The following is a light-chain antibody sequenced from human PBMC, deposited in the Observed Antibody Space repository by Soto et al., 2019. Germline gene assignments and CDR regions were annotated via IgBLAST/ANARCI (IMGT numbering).Light chain of an antibody. CDR2: EVS. J-gene: IGLJ2*01. Sequence: QSVLTQPASVSGSPGLSITISCTGTSSDIGSYNLVSWYQQYPGKAPKFILYEVSKRPTGVPNRFTGSKSGNTASLTISGLQSGDERAYYCCSYVGIRSFVVGRGTKLTVL. CDR3: CSYVGIRSFV. CDR1: SSDIGSYNL. V-gene: IGLV2-23*02.